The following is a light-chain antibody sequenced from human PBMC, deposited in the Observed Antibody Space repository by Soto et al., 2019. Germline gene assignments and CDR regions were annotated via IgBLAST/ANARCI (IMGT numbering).Light chain of an antibody. CDR2: DAS. CDR1: QSISNY. Sequence: DIQMTQSPSSLSASVGDRVTITCRASQSISNYLNWYQQKPGKAPKLLIYDASSLESGVPSRLSGSGSGTEFTLTISSLQPDDFATYYCQHYNSYSEALGQGTKVDIK. CDR3: QHYNSYSEA. J-gene: IGKJ1*01. V-gene: IGKV1-5*01.